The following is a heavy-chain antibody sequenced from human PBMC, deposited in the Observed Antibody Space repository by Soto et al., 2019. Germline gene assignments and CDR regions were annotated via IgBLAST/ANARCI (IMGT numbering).Heavy chain of an antibody. Sequence: ASVKVSCKASGGTFSSYAISWVRQAPGQGLEWMGRMNPISGTANYAQKFQGRVTMTRNTSISTAYMELSSLRSEDTAVYFCARTSPYYYGSGTYYPDYYYMDVWGKGTTVTVSS. J-gene: IGHJ6*03. CDR2: MNPISGTA. V-gene: IGHV1-8*02. CDR1: GGTFSSYA. CDR3: ARTSPYYYGSGTYYPDYYYMDV. D-gene: IGHD3-10*01.